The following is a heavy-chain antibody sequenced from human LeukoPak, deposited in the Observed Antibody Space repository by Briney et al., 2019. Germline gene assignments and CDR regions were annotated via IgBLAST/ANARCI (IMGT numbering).Heavy chain of an antibody. Sequence: ASETLSLTCTVSGGSISSYYWSWIRQPPGKGLEWIGYIYYSGSTNYNLSLKSRVTISVDTSKNQFSLKLSSVTAADTAVYYCARRIDDYGDYNWFDPWGQGTLVTVSS. CDR2: IYYSGST. V-gene: IGHV4-59*01. D-gene: IGHD4-17*01. CDR1: GGSISSYY. J-gene: IGHJ5*02. CDR3: ARRIDDYGDYNWFDP.